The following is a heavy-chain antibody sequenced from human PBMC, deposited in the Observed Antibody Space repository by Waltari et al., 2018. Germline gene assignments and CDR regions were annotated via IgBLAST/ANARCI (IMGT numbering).Heavy chain of an antibody. D-gene: IGHD3-22*01. CDR3: ARRYDTSGYPRGPFAI. J-gene: IGHJ3*02. V-gene: IGHV4-39*01. Sequence: QLQLQESGPGLVKPSETLSLTCTVSGGSISGSSYYWGWIRQSPGKGLEYIGSIFYSERTTNNPSRKSRGTISVDTSKNQFSLKLSSVTAADTAVYYCARRYDTSGYPRGPFAIWGQGTVVTVSS. CDR2: IFYSERT. CDR1: GGSISGSSYY.